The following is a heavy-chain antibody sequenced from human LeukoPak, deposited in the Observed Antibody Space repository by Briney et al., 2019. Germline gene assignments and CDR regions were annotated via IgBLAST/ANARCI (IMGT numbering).Heavy chain of an antibody. CDR3: ARTMPDGNNWFDP. D-gene: IGHD2-2*01. CDR1: GYSFTSYW. CDR2: IYPGDSDT. Sequence: GGSLKISCQGSGYSFTSYWIGWVRQMPGKGLEWMGIIYPGDSDTRYSPSFQGQVTISADKSISTAYLQWSSLKASDTAMYYCARTMPDGNNWFDPWGQGTLVTVSS. J-gene: IGHJ5*02. V-gene: IGHV5-51*01.